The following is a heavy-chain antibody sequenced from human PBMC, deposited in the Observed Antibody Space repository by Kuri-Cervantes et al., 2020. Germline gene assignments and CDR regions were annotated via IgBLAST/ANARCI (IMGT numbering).Heavy chain of an antibody. CDR1: GYTFTSYG. V-gene: IGHV1-8*01. CDR2: MNPNSGNT. J-gene: IGHJ5*02. Sequence: ASVKVSCKASGYTFTSYGINWVRQATGQGLEWMGWMNPNSGNTGYAQKFQGRVTITRDTSISTAYMELSRLRSDDTAVYYCATPSCSSTSCPYNWFDPWGQGTLVTVSS. CDR3: ATPSCSSTSCPYNWFDP. D-gene: IGHD2-2*01.